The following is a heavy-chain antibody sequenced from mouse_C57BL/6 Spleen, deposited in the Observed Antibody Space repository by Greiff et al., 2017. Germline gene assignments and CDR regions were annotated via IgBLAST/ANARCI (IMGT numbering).Heavy chain of an antibody. Sequence: PGQGLEWIGDIYPGSGSTNYNEKFKSKATLTVDTSTSTAYMQLSSLTSEDSAVYYCARGDYDWYFDVWGTGTTVTVSS. D-gene: IGHD2-4*01. CDR3: ARGDYDWYFDV. J-gene: IGHJ1*03. V-gene: IGHV1-55*01. CDR2: IYPGSGST.